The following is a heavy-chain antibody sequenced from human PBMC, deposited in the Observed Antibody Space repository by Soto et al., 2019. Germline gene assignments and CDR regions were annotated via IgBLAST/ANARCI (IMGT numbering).Heavy chain of an antibody. CDR3: ARGSYDFWSGPKAYGMDV. CDR1: GGTFSSYA. V-gene: IGHV1-69*01. D-gene: IGHD3-3*01. Sequence: QVQLVQSGAEVKKPGSSVKVSCKASGGTFSSYAISWVRQAPGQGLEWMGGIIPIFGTANYAQKFQGRVTITADESTSTAYMELSSLRSEDTAVYYCARGSYDFWSGPKAYGMDVWGQGTTVIVSS. J-gene: IGHJ6*02. CDR2: IIPIFGTA.